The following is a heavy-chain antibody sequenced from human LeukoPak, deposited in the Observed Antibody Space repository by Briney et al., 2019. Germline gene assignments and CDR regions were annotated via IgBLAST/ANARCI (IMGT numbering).Heavy chain of an antibody. V-gene: IGHV3-23*01. D-gene: IGHD1-26*01. Sequence: PGGSLRLSCVPSGFNFNIYHMTWVRQAPRGGLEWVSIITFSADTTYYADSVKGRFTISRDNSKNTLYLQMNSLRAEDTAVYYCAKKSQSRGREAFDIWGQGTMVTVSS. CDR3: AKKSQSRGREAFDI. CDR1: GFNFNIYH. CDR2: ITFSADTT. J-gene: IGHJ3*02.